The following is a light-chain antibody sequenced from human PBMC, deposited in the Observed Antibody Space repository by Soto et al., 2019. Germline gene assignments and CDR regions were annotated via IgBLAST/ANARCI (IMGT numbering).Light chain of an antibody. Sequence: IVMTQSPATLSMSPGERATLSCRASQSVSSNVAWYQQKPGQAPRLLIYNKSSRATGIPDRFSGSGSGTDFTLTISRLEPEDFAVYYCQQYGNSPQTFGQRTKVDI. CDR1: QSVSSN. V-gene: IGKV3-20*01. CDR3: QQYGNSPQT. CDR2: NKS. J-gene: IGKJ1*01.